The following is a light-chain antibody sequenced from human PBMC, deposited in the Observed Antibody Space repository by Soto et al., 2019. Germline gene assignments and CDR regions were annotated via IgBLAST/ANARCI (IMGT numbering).Light chain of an antibody. Sequence: EIVMTQSPVTLSVSPGERATLSCRASQSVSTNLAWYQQKFGQAPRLLIYGASTRATGIPARFSGSGSRTEFTLTISSLQSEDFAVYYCQHYNNWPPWTFGQGTKVEIK. CDR1: QSVSTN. J-gene: IGKJ1*01. CDR2: GAS. CDR3: QHYNNWPPWT. V-gene: IGKV3-15*01.